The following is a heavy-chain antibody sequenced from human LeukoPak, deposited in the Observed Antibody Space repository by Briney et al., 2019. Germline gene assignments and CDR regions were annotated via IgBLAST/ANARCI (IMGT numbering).Heavy chain of an antibody. CDR2: IYTSGST. J-gene: IGHJ4*02. D-gene: IGHD3-10*01. CDR1: GGSISSYY. Sequence: SETLSLTCTVSGGSISSYYWSWIRQPAGKGLEWIGRIYTSGSTNYNPSLKSRVTMSVDTSKNQSSLKLSSVTAADTAVYYCAREEVMVRGVYLAFDYWGQGTLVTVSS. CDR3: AREEVMVRGVYLAFDY. V-gene: IGHV4-4*07.